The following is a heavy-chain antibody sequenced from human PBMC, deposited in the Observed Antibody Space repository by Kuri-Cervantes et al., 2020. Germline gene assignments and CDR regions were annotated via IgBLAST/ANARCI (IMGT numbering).Heavy chain of an antibody. V-gene: IGHV3-7*01. CDR2: IRQDGSEK. D-gene: IGHD3-3*01. CDR3: ARDWVYDFWRGYSPDYFVY. J-gene: IGHJ4*02. Sequence: GESLKISCAASGFTFSSYWMSWVRQAPGKGLEWVANIRQDGSEKYYVDSVKGRFTISRDNTKNSLYLQMNSLRAEDTAVYYCARDWVYDFWRGYSPDYFVYWGQGTLVTVSS. CDR1: GFTFSSYW.